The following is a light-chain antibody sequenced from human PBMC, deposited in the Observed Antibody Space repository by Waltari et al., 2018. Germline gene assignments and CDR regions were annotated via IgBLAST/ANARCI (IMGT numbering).Light chain of an antibody. V-gene: IGLV3-19*01. CDR2: GKN. CDR1: ILRTYY. Sequence: SSDLTQDPDVSVALGQTVRITCQGDILRTYYGTWCRQKPGQAPELVIDGKNNRPSGMPDRFSASSSENTASVIITGAQAEDEADYYCSSRERSGHVVFGGGTRLTVL. J-gene: IGLJ2*01. CDR3: SSRERSGHVV.